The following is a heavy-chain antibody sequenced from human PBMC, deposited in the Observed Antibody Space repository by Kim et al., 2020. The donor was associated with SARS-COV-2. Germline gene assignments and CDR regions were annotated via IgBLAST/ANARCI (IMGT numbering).Heavy chain of an antibody. D-gene: IGHD3-22*01. V-gene: IGHV1-18*01. CDR1: GYTFTSYG. CDR2: ISAYNGNT. J-gene: IGHJ3*02. CDR3: ASGTSYYYDSSGYPHAFDI. Sequence: ASVKVSCKASGYTFTSYGISWVRQAPGQGLEWMGWISAYNGNTNYAQKLQGRVTMTTDTSTSTAYMELRSLRSDDTAVYYCASGTSYYYDSSGYPHAFDIWGQGTMATVSS.